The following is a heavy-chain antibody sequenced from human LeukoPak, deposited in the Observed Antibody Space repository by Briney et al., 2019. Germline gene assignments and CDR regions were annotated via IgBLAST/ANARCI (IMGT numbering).Heavy chain of an antibody. CDR3: VRDGDWAFGD. D-gene: IGHD3-10*01. Sequence: GGSLRLPCAASGFIFSSYGMHWVRQAPGKGLEWVAFIRNDGSNKYYADSVKGRLTISRDNSNNMLYVQMNSLRAEDASVYYCVRDGDWAFGDWGQGTLVTVSS. J-gene: IGHJ4*02. CDR2: IRNDGSNK. V-gene: IGHV3-30*02. CDR1: GFIFSSYG.